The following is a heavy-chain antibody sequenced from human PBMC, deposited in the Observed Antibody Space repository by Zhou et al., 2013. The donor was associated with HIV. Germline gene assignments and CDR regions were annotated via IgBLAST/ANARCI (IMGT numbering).Heavy chain of an antibody. V-gene: IGHV1-69*12. CDR2: IIPIFGTT. D-gene: IGHD3-22*01. CDR1: GGAFSKYA. Sequence: QVQLVQSGAEVKKPGSSVKVSCKASGGAFSKYAISWVRQAPGQGLEWMGGIIPIFGTTNYAQNFQARVTITADESTSTAYMELSSLTSEDTAVYYCAREPYYYDNSDYYPNWFDPWGQGTLVTVSS. CDR3: AREPYYYDNSDYYPNWFDP. J-gene: IGHJ5*02.